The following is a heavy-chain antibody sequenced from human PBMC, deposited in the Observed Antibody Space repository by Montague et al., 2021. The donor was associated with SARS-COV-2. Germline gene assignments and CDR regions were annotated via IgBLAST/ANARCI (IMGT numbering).Heavy chain of an antibody. V-gene: IGHV4-39*01. CDR2: IYYSGTT. CDR1: GGSNSSSNYY. D-gene: IGHD6-19*01. Sequence: SKTLSLTCTVSGGSNSSSNYYWGWIRQPPGKGLEWIGSIYYSGTTYYNPSLQSRVTISVDTSKKQFSLKLSSVTAADTAVYYCARETYTSGWFQQLDYWGQGTLVTVSS. CDR3: ARETYTSGWFQQLDY. J-gene: IGHJ4*02.